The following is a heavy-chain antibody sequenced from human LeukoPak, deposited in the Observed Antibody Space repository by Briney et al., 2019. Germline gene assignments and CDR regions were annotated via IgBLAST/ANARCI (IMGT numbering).Heavy chain of an antibody. CDR1: GFTFSSYG. D-gene: IGHD3-10*01. V-gene: IGHV3-23*01. Sequence: GGSLRLSCAASGFTFSSYGMSWVRQALGKGLEWVSAISDSGGRTFYADSVKGRFTISRDNAKNSLYLQMNSLRAEDTAVYYCARAPMVRGVIMNFDYWGQGTLVTVSS. J-gene: IGHJ4*02. CDR2: ISDSGGRT. CDR3: ARAPMVRGVIMNFDY.